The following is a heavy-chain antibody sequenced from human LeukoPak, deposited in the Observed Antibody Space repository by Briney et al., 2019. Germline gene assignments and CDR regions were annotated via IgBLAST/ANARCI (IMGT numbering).Heavy chain of an antibody. V-gene: IGHV3-33*08. Sequence: PGGSLRLSCAASGFTFSSYAMHWVRQAPGKGLEWVAVIWYDGSNKYYADSVKGRFTISRDNSKNTLYLQMNSLRAEDTAVYYCARVSRSGYSSSWYFGYWGQGTLVTVSS. CDR2: IWYDGSNK. J-gene: IGHJ4*02. CDR1: GFTFSSYA. CDR3: ARVSRSGYSSSWYFGY. D-gene: IGHD6-13*01.